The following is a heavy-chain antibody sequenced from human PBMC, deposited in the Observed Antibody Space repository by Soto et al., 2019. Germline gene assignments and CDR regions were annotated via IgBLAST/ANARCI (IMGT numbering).Heavy chain of an antibody. V-gene: IGHV3-30*18. CDR2: ISFDGNNK. J-gene: IGHJ3*01. Sequence: GGTLRLSCEASGFIFNDYGMHWVRQAPGKGLDWVAVISFDGNNKYYAQSVKGRFTISRDNSKNTLFLHMDSLRREDTAVYHCVKGDLDTAVVNSPDAFDFWGQGTMITVSS. CDR1: GFIFNDYG. CDR3: VKGDLDTAVVNSPDAFDF. D-gene: IGHD5-18*01.